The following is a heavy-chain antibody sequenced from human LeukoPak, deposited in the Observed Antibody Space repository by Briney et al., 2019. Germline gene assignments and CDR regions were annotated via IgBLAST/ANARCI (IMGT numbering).Heavy chain of an antibody. CDR1: GYTFTGYS. V-gene: IGHV1-2*02. CDR2: IDPDSGGT. J-gene: IGHJ4*01. D-gene: IGHD1-1*01. Sequence: ASVKVSCKASGYTFTGYSIYWVRQAPGQGLEWMGRIDPDSGGTAYAQKFQDRVTVASDTSINTVYMELSRLRSDDTAVYYCARDKSIGWERYPPDYWGQGTLVTVSS. CDR3: ARDKSIGWERYPPDY.